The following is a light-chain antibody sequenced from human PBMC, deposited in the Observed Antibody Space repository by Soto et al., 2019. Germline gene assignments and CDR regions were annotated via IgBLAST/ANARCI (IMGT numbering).Light chain of an antibody. Sequence: QSALTQPRSVSGSPGQSVTISCTGTSSDVGGYNYVSWYQQHPGKAPKLMIYHVSKWPSGVPDRFSGSQSGNTASLTISGLQAEDEADYYCCSYAGSYGVFGGGTKLTVL. V-gene: IGLV2-11*01. CDR3: CSYAGSYGV. CDR1: SSDVGGYNY. J-gene: IGLJ2*01. CDR2: HVS.